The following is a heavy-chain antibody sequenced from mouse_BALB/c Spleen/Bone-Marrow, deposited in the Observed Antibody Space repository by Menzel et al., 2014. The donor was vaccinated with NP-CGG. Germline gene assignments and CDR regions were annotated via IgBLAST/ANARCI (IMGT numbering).Heavy chain of an antibody. V-gene: IGHV2-6-7*01. CDR2: IWGDGST. CDR3: AREPHYYAMDY. Sequence: VQLVESGPGLVSPSQRLSITCTVSGFSLTGYGVNWVRPPPGKGLEWLGMIWGDGSTDYNSALKSRLSICKDNSKSQVFLKMNSLQTDDTARYYCAREPHYYAMDYWGQGTSVTVSS. J-gene: IGHJ4*01. CDR1: GFSLTGYG.